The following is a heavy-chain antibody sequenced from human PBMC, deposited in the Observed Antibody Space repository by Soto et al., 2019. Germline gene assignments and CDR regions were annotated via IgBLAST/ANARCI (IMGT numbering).Heavy chain of an antibody. Sequence: SETLSLTCTVSGGSISSGGYYWSWIRQHPGKGLEWIGYIYYSGSTYYNPSLKSRVTISVDTSKNQFSLKLSSVTAADTAVYYCAREEVVPAARGHFNWFDPWGQGTLVTVSS. CDR1: GGSISSGGYY. D-gene: IGHD2-2*01. CDR2: IYYSGST. J-gene: IGHJ5*02. V-gene: IGHV4-31*03. CDR3: AREEVVPAARGHFNWFDP.